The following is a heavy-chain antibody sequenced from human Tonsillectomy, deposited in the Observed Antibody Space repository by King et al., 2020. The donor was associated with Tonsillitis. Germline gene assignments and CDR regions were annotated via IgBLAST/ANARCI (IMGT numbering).Heavy chain of an antibody. D-gene: IGHD6-19*01. Sequence: VQLVESGGGLVQPGGSLRLSCAASGFTFGSYDMNWVRQAPGKGLEWVSTISSSGGSKFYADSVKGRFTISRDNSRNTLYLQMNSLRAEDTAIYYCAKDRAVAGNFDYWGQGXLVTVSS. CDR1: GFTFGSYD. CDR2: ISSSGGSK. CDR3: AKDRAVAGNFDY. J-gene: IGHJ4*02. V-gene: IGHV3-23*04.